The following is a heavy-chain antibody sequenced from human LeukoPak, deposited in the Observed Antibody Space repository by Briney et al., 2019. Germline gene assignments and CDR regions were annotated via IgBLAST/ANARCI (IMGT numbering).Heavy chain of an antibody. CDR2: INHSGST. V-gene: IGHV4-34*01. Sequence: SETLSLTCAVYGGSFSGYYWSWIRQPPGKGLEWIGEINHSGSTNYNPSLKSRVTISVDTSKNQFSLKLSSVTAADTAVYYRARGIVVVPAAILNWFDPWGQGTLVTVSS. J-gene: IGHJ5*02. CDR1: GGSFSGYY. CDR3: ARGIVVVPAAILNWFDP. D-gene: IGHD2-2*01.